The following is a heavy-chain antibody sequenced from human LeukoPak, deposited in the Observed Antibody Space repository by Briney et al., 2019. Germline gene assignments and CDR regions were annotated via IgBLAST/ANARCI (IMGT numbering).Heavy chain of an antibody. CDR1: GSTFSSYA. V-gene: IGHV3-23*01. J-gene: IGHJ4*02. Sequence: GGSLRLSCAASGSTFSSYAMSWVRQAPGKGLEWVSAISGSGGSTYYADSVKGRFSISRDNSKNTLYLQMNSLRAEDTAVYYCAKIFRYYDFWSGYLDYWGQGTLVTVSS. CDR2: ISGSGGST. D-gene: IGHD3-3*01. CDR3: AKIFRYYDFWSGYLDY.